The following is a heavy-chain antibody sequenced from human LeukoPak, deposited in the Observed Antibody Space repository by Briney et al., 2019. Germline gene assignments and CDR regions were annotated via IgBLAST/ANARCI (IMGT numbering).Heavy chain of an antibody. CDR3: ANLIDIAVAGMGFDY. CDR2: IRYDGSNK. V-gene: IGHV3-30*02. CDR1: GFTFSNYG. J-gene: IGHJ4*02. Sequence: GGSLRLSCAASGFTFSNYGMHWVRQAPGKGLEWVAFIRYDGSNKYYADSVKGRFTISRDNSRNTLYLQMNSLRAEDTAVYYCANLIDIAVAGMGFDYWGQGTLVTVSS. D-gene: IGHD6-19*01.